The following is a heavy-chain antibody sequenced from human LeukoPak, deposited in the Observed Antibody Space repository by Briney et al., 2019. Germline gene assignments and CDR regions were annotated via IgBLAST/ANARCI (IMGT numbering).Heavy chain of an antibody. CDR1: GSSFSTYT. CDR3: VTGDYRES. J-gene: IGHJ5*02. D-gene: IGHD4-17*01. CDR2: ISYSGSNT. V-gene: IGHV3-21*01. Sequence: PGGSLRLSCAASGSSFSTYTMNWVRQAPGQGLEWVSSISYSGSNTHYADSVKGRFTISRDNAKNSLFLQMNSLRADDAAVYYCVTGDYRESWGQGTLVTVSS.